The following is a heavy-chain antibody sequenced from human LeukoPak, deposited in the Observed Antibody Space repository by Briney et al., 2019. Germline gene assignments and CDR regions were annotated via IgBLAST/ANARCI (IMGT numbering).Heavy chain of an antibody. Sequence: PGGSLRLSCAASGFTVSSNYMRWVRQAPGKGLEWVSVIYSGGSTYYEDSVKGRITISRDNSKITLYIQMNIMRAEDTAVYYCARDSRDVLLGFGEPTSGFDPRGQGTLVTVSS. CDR1: GFTVSSNY. CDR3: ARDSRDVLLGFGEPTSGFDP. V-gene: IGHV3-53*01. D-gene: IGHD3-10*01. CDR2: IYSGGST. J-gene: IGHJ5*02.